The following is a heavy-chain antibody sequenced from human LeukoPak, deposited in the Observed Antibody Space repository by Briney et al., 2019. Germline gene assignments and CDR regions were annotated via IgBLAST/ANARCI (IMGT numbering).Heavy chain of an antibody. CDR3: ARDHNYAFDN. CDR1: GFTFSDYS. Sequence: GGSLRLSCAASGFTFSDYSMNWVRQAPGKGLEWISWVGIDSGNTKYADSVKGRFTISGEKAKTSLYLQTSSLRVEDTAVYYCARDHNYAFDNWGQGTLVTVSS. D-gene: IGHD1-1*01. V-gene: IGHV3-48*01. J-gene: IGHJ4*02. CDR2: VGIDSGNT.